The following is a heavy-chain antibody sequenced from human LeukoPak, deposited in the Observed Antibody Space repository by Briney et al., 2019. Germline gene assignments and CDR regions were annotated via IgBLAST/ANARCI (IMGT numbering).Heavy chain of an antibody. V-gene: IGHV3-66*01. CDR2: IYSGGNA. CDR1: GFTVSSNY. Sequence: GGSLRLSCAASGFTVSSNYMSWVRQAPGKGLEWVSAIYSGGNAYYAYFVKGRFIISRENSKNSLYLQMNSLRAEDTAVYYCARDLNTARFDFWGQGTLVTVSS. CDR3: ARDLNTARFDF. D-gene: IGHD5-18*01. J-gene: IGHJ4*02.